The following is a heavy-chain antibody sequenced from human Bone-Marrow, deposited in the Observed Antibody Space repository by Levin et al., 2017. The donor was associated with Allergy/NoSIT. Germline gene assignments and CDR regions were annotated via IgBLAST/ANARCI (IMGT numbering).Heavy chain of an antibody. J-gene: IGHJ3*01. CDR2: IWFDGSEK. CDR3: ARGEGDNLGGSLDL. D-gene: IGHD6-25*01. CDR1: GFSFSVHA. Sequence: PGGSLRLSCAASGFSFSVHAMHWVRLTPGKGLEWVAMIWFDGSEKYYGDSVKGRVTISRDSFQIRVDLQMNRLTGEDTAVYYCARGEGDNLGGSLDLWGQGTAVTVSA. V-gene: IGHV3-33*01.